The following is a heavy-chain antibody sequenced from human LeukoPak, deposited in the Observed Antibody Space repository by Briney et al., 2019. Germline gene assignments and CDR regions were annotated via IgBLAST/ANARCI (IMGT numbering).Heavy chain of an antibody. V-gene: IGHV4-34*01. CDR1: GGSFSTYY. CDR3: ARGPTISETGYFDY. D-gene: IGHD1-1*01. Sequence: SETLSLTCAVYGGSFSTYYWSWIRQSPGKGLEWIAEINHRGDTNYNPSVKSRVTISVDTSKNQFSLKVNSLTAADTAVYYCARGPTISETGYFDYWGQETLVTVSS. CDR2: INHRGDT. J-gene: IGHJ4*03.